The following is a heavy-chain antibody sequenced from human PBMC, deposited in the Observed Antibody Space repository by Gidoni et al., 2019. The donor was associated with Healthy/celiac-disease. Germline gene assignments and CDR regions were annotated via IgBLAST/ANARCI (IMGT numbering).Heavy chain of an antibody. CDR1: GYSISSGYY. D-gene: IGHD5-18*01. J-gene: IGHJ4*02. Sequence: QVQLQASGPVLVKPSETLSLTCAVSGYSISSGYYWGWIRQPPGKGLEWIGSIYHSGSTYYNPYLKSRVTISVETSKNQFSLKLSSVTAADTAVYYCARGGGYSYGDFDYWGQGTLVTVSS. V-gene: IGHV4-38-2*01. CDR2: IYHSGST. CDR3: ARGGGYSYGDFDY.